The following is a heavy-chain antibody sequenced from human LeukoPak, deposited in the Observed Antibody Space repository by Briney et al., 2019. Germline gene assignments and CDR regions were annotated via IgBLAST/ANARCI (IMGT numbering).Heavy chain of an antibody. D-gene: IGHD2-15*01. CDR1: GFTFSRNA. CDR2: INGSGNRT. V-gene: IGHV3-23*01. Sequence: GGSLGLSCAASGFTFSRNAMGWVRQAAGKGLEWVSAINGSGNRTYYADSVKGRFTISRDNSKNTLYLQMNSLRAEDTAIYYCAKWGCSGGSCYPFDYWGQGTLVTVSS. CDR3: AKWGCSGGSCYPFDY. J-gene: IGHJ4*02.